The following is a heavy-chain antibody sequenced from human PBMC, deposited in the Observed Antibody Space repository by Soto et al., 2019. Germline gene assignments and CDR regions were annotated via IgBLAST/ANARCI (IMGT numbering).Heavy chain of an antibody. Sequence: SETLSLTCTVSGGSISSGGYYWSWIRQHPGKGLEWIGYIYYSGSTYYNPSLKSRVTISVDTSKNQFSLKLSSVTAADTDVYYCARDVYSTYYYGMGVWGQGTTVTVSS. J-gene: IGHJ6*02. CDR3: ARDVYSTYYYGMGV. V-gene: IGHV4-31*03. D-gene: IGHD2-21*01. CDR2: IYYSGST. CDR1: GGSISSGGYY.